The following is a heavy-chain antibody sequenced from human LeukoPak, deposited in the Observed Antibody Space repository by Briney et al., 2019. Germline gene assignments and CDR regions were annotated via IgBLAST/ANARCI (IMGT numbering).Heavy chain of an antibody. CDR3: ARLVPRSPYYDDSSGYYFDY. V-gene: IGHV4-59*08. CDR1: GGSISSYY. Sequence: SETLSLTCAVPGGSISSYYWSWIRPPPGKGLEWSGYIYYSGSTNYNPSLKSRVTISLATTKNQSSLKRRSVTAAATAVSYCARLVPRSPYYDDSSGYYFDYWGQGTLVTVSS. D-gene: IGHD3-22*01. J-gene: IGHJ4*02. CDR2: IYYSGST.